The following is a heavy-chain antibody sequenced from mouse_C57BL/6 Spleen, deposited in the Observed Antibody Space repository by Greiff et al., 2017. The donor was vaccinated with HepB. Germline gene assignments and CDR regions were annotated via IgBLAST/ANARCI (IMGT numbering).Heavy chain of an antibody. D-gene: IGHD1-1*01. J-gene: IGHJ2*01. CDR1: GFNIKDDY. Sequence: VQLQQSGAELVRPGASVKLSCTASGFNIKDDYMHWVKQRPEQGLEWIGWIDPENGDTEYASKFQGKATITADTSSNTAYLQLSSLTSEDTAVYYCTTVVATKYLGQGTTLTVSS. CDR3: TTVVATKY. CDR2: IDPENGDT. V-gene: IGHV14-4*01.